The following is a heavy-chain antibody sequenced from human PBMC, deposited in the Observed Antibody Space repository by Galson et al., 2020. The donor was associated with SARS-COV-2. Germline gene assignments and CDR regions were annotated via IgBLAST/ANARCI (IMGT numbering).Heavy chain of an antibody. CDR3: ARDLLPLYGMDV. J-gene: IGHJ6*02. CDR1: GFTFSSYA. Sequence: TGGSLRLSCAASGFTFSSYAMHWVRQAPGKGLEGVAVISYDGSNKYYADSVKGRFTISRDNSKNTLYLQMNSLRAEDTAVYYCARDLLPLYGMDVWGQGTTVTVSS. V-gene: IGHV3-30*04. CDR2: ISYDGSNK.